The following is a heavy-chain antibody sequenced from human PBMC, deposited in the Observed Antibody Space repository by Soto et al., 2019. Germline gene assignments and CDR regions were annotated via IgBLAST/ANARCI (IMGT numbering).Heavy chain of an antibody. J-gene: IGHJ4*02. D-gene: IGHD4-17*01. V-gene: IGHV4-59*11. CDR2: IYYSGST. CDR3: ASDSGYGDPFEY. CDR1: GGSISGHY. Sequence: TSETLSLTCTVSGGSISGHYCRWIRQPPGKGLEWIGYIYYSGSTNYSPSLKSRVTMSVDTSENQFSLRLSSVTAADTAVYSCASDSGYGDPFEYWGQGTLDTVTS.